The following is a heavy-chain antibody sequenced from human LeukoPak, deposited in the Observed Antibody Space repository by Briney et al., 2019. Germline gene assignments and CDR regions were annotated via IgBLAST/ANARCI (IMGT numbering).Heavy chain of an antibody. Sequence: GGSLRLSCTASGFTFGDYAMSWVRQAPGKGLEWVGFIRSKAYGGTTEYAASAKGRFTISRDDSKSIAYLQMNSLKTEDTAVYYCTRDSISDILTGYKWESPDYWGQGTLVTVSS. D-gene: IGHD3-9*01. V-gene: IGHV3-49*04. CDR2: IRSKAYGGTT. CDR3: TRDSISDILTGYKWESPDY. J-gene: IGHJ4*02. CDR1: GFTFGDYA.